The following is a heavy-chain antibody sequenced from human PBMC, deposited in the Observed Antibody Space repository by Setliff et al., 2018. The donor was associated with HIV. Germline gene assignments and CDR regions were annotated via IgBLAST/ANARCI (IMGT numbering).Heavy chain of an antibody. D-gene: IGHD3-10*01. Sequence: SVKVSCKASGYTFTGYYIDWLRQAPAHGLEWMGRINPKSGAINYAQKFQGRVTVTRDTSISTAYMELRRLTSDDTAVYYCARGGLYWGQGTLVTVSS. V-gene: IGHV1-2*02. CDR1: GYTFTGYY. CDR3: ARGGLY. CDR2: INPKSGAI. J-gene: IGHJ4*02.